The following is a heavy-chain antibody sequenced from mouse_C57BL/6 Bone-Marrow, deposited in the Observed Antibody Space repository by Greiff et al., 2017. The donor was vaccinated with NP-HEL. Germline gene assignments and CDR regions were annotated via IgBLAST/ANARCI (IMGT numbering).Heavy chain of an antibody. J-gene: IGHJ4*01. D-gene: IGHD2-3*01. CDR3: ATYDGYDYYAMDY. V-gene: IGHV2-2*01. CDR1: GFSLTSYG. Sequence: VHLVESGPGLVQPSQSLSITCTVSGFSLTSYGVHWVRQSPGKGLEWLGVIWSGGSTDYNAAFISRLSISKDNSKSQVFFKMNSLQADDTAIYYCATYDGYDYYAMDYWGQGTSVTVSS. CDR2: IWSGGST.